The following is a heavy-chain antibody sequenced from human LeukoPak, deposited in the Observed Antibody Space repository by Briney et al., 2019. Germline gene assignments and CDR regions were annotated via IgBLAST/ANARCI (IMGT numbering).Heavy chain of an antibody. CDR3: ARDRSSGWLNWFDP. D-gene: IGHD6-19*01. V-gene: IGHV4-59*12. CDR1: GGSISSYY. Sequence: SETLSLTCTVPGGSISSYYWSWIRQPPGKGLEWIGYIYYSGSTNYNPSLKSRVTISLDTSRNRFSLNLSSVTATDTAVYFCARDRSSGWLNWFDPWGQGTLVTVSP. CDR2: IYYSGST. J-gene: IGHJ5*02.